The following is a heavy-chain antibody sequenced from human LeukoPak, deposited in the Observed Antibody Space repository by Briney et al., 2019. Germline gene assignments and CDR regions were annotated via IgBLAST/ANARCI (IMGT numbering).Heavy chain of an antibody. CDR1: GGSISRGSYY. Sequence: SETLSLTCTVSGGSISRGSYYWRSIRQPAGKGLEWIGRIYTSGSINYNPSLKSRVTISVDKSKNQFSLNLTSVPAADTAVYYCARDRGGDGYTDYYYMDVWGEGTSVTVS. J-gene: IGHJ6*03. V-gene: IGHV4-61*02. CDR3: ARDRGGDGYTDYYYMDV. CDR2: IYTSGSI. D-gene: IGHD5-24*01.